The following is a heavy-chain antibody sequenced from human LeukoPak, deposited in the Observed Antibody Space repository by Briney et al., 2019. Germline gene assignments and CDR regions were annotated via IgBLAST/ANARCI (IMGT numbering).Heavy chain of an antibody. V-gene: IGHV3-33*01. CDR1: GFTFSSYG. CDR2: IWYDGSNK. Sequence: GGSLRLSCAASGFTFSSYGMHWVRQAPGKGLEWVAVIWYDGSNKYYADSVKGRFTISRDNSKNTLYLQMNSLRAEDTAVYYCARDSFGGVASTWVYWGQGTLVTVSS. J-gene: IGHJ4*02. D-gene: IGHD6-19*01. CDR3: ARDSFGGVASTWVY.